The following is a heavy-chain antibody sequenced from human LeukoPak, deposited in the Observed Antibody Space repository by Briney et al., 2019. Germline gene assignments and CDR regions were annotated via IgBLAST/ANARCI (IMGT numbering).Heavy chain of an antibody. J-gene: IGHJ4*02. CDR3: ARDLSGGSSFDY. CDR1: GGSVSSGNYY. V-gene: IGHV4-61*01. CDR2: IYYSGST. Sequence: SETLSLTCTVSGGSVSSGNYYWSWIRRPPGKGLEWIGYIYYSGSTNYNPSLKSRVTISVDTSENQFSLRLSSVTAADTAVYYCARDLSGGSSFDYWGQGTLVTVSS. D-gene: IGHD2-15*01.